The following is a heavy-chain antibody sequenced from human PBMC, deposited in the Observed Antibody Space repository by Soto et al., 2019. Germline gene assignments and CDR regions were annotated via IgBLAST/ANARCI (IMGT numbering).Heavy chain of an antibody. J-gene: IGHJ6*02. CDR1: GGSFSGYY. CDR3: ARGPYCRGGSCLYYYYYYYGMDV. CDR2: INHSGST. Sequence: QVQLQQWGAGLLKPSETLSLTCAVYGGSFSGYYWSWIRQPPGKGLEWIGEINHSGSTNYNPSLKCRVTISVDTSKNQFSLKLSSVTAAVTAVYYCARGPYCRGGSCLYYYYYYYGMDVWGQGSTVSVSS. D-gene: IGHD2-15*01. V-gene: IGHV4-34*01.